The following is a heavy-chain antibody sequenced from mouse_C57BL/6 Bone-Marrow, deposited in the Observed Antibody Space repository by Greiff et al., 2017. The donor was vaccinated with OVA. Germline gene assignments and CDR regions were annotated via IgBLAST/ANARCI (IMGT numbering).Heavy chain of an antibody. Sequence: EVMLVESEGGLVQPGSSMKLSCTASGFTFSDYYMAWVRQVPEKGLEWVANINYDGSSTYYLDSLKSRFIISRDNAKNILYLQMSSLKSEDTATYYCARYDGHFDYWGQGTTLTVSS. CDR2: INYDGSST. CDR3: ARYDGHFDY. CDR1: GFTFSDYY. J-gene: IGHJ2*01. V-gene: IGHV5-16*01. D-gene: IGHD2-3*01.